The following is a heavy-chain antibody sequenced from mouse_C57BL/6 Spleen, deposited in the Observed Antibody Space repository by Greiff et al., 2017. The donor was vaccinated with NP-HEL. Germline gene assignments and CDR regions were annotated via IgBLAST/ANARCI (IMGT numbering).Heavy chain of an antibody. CDR3: ARLGGAMDY. V-gene: IGHV5-17*01. CDR1: GFTFSDYG. J-gene: IGHJ4*01. Sequence: DVKLVESGGGLVKPGGSLKLSCAASGFTFSDYGMHWVRQAPEKGLEWVAYISSGSSTIYYADTVKGRFTISRDNAKNTLFLQMTSLRAEDTAMYYCARLGGAMDYWGQGTSVTVSS. D-gene: IGHD1-1*02. CDR2: ISSGSSTI.